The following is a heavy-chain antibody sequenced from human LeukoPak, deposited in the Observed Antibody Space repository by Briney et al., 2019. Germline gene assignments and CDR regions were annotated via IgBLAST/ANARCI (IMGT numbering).Heavy chain of an antibody. CDR1: GYTFTNFG. J-gene: IGHJ4*02. CDR2: ISAYNGNT. CDR3: ARDRGYSSSWYPLDY. Sequence: ASVKVSCKASGYTFTNFGISWVRQAPGQGLEWMGWISAYNGNTNYAQKLQGRVTMTTDTSTSTAYMELRSLRSDDTAVYYCARDRGYSSSWYPLDYWGQGTLVTVSS. D-gene: IGHD6-13*01. V-gene: IGHV1-18*01.